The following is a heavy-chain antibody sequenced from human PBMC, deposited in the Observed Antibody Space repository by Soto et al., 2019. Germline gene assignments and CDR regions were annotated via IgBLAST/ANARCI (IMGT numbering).Heavy chain of an antibody. V-gene: IGHV3-30*18. Sequence: GGSLRLSCAASGFTFSSYGMHWVRQAPGKGLEWVAVISYDGSNKYYADSVKGRFTISRDNSKNTLYLQMNSLRAEDTAVYYCAKDPKSGSYFDYWGQGTLVTVSS. CDR2: ISYDGSNK. D-gene: IGHD1-26*01. CDR1: GFTFSSYG. J-gene: IGHJ4*02. CDR3: AKDPKSGSYFDY.